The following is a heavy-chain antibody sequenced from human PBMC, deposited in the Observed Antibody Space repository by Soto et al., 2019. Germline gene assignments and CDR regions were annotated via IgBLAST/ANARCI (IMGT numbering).Heavy chain of an antibody. CDR2: IYYSGST. J-gene: IGHJ5*02. CDR3: ARHYCSSTSCYSSWLDP. D-gene: IGHD2-2*01. CDR1: GGSISSYY. V-gene: IGHV4-59*08. Sequence: QVQLQESGPGLVKPSETLSLTCTVSGGSISSYYWSWIRQPPGKGLEWIGYIYYSGSTNYNPSLKSRVTISVDTSKNQFSMKLSSVTAADTAVYYCARHYCSSTSCYSSWLDPWGQGTLVTVSS.